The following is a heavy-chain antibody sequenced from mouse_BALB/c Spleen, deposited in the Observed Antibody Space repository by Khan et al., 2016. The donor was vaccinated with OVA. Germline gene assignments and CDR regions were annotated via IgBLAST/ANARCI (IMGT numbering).Heavy chain of an antibody. V-gene: IGHV2-4*02. CDR3: ASKRGVHYNMDY. J-gene: IGHJ4*01. CDR1: GFSLTNYG. Sequence: QVQLQQPGPGLVQPSQSLSITCTVSGFSLTNYGVHWVRQPPGKGLEWLGLIWSGGSTDYNAAFISRLSITKDNTKSQVFFKMNSLQADDTAIYFCASKRGVHYNMDYWGQGTSVTVSS. CDR2: IWSGGST.